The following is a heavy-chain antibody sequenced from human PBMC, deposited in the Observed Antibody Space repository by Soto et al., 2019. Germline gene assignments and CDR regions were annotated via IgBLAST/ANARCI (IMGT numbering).Heavy chain of an antibody. V-gene: IGHV4-34*01. CDR3: ARGYEVRSPDIVVVVAARSLYYFDY. CDR1: GGSFSGYY. Sequence: QVQLQQWGAGLLKPSETLSLTCAVYGGSFSGYYWSWIRQPPGKGLEWIGEINHSGSTNYNPSLKSRVTISVDTSKNQFSLKLRSVTAADTAVYYCARGYEVRSPDIVVVVAARSLYYFDYWGQGTLVTVSS. CDR2: INHSGST. J-gene: IGHJ4*02. D-gene: IGHD2-15*01.